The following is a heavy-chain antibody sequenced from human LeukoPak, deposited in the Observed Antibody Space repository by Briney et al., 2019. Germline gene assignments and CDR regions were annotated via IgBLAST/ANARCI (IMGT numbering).Heavy chain of an antibody. CDR1: GGSISSGSYY. Sequence: SETLSLTCTVSGGSISSGSYYWSWIRQPAGKGLEWIGRIYTSGSTNYNPSLKSRVTISVDTSKNQFSLKLSSVTAADTAVYYCARAGTYYDFWSGYDNYYYYMDVWGKGTTVTVSS. V-gene: IGHV4-61*02. CDR2: IYTSGST. D-gene: IGHD3-3*01. CDR3: ARAGTYYDFWSGYDNYYYYMDV. J-gene: IGHJ6*03.